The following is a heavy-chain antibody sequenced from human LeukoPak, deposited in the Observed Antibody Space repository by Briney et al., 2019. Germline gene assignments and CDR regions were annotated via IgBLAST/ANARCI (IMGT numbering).Heavy chain of an antibody. J-gene: IGHJ4*02. CDR2: IYYSGST. CDR1: GFTFSSYSMN. CDR3: ARLRIQLWVDY. Sequence: GSLRLSCAASGFTFSSYSMNWVRQPPGKGLEWIGSIYYSGSTYYNPSLKSRVTISVDTSKNQFSLKLSSVTAADTAVYYCARLRIQLWVDYWGQGTLVTVSS. V-gene: IGHV4-39*01. D-gene: IGHD5-18*01.